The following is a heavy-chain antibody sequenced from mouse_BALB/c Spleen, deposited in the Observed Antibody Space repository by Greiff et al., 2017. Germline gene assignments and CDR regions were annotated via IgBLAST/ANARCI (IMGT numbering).Heavy chain of an antibody. CDR2: INPSNGRT. D-gene: IGHD3-1*01. CDR3: ARSGYGDAMDY. V-gene: IGHV1S81*02. J-gene: IGHJ4*01. CDR1: GYTFTSYW. Sequence: VQLQQSGAELVKPGASVKLSCKASGYTFTSYWMHWVKQRPGQGLEWIGEINPSNGRTNYNEKFKSKATLTVDKSSSTAYMQLSSLTSEDSAVYYCARSGYGDAMDYWGQGTSVTVSS.